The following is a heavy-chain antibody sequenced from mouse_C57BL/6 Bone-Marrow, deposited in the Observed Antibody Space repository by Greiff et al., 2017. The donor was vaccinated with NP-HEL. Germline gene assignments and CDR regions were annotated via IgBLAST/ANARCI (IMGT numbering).Heavy chain of an antibody. J-gene: IGHJ4*01. Sequence: QVQLKQSGAELVKPGASVKISCKASGYAFSSYWMNWVKQRPGKGLEWIGQIYPGDGDTNYNGKFKGKATLTADKSSSTAYMQLSSLTSEDSAVYFCARYGLNWALYYYAMDYWGQGTSVTVSS. CDR2: IYPGDGDT. CDR3: ARYGLNWALYYYAMDY. CDR1: GYAFSSYW. D-gene: IGHD4-1*01. V-gene: IGHV1-80*01.